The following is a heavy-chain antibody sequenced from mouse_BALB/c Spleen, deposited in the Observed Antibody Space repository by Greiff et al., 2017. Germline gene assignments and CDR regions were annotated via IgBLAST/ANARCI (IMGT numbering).Heavy chain of an antibody. J-gene: IGHJ2*01. CDR3: ARESPTTVVASDY. CDR1: GYTFTSYT. Sequence: VQLQQSGAELARPGASVKMSCKASGYTFTSYTMHWVKQRPGQGLEWIGYINPSSGYTNYNQKFKDKATLTADKSSSTAYMQLSSLTSEDSAVYYCARESPTTVVASDYWGQGTTLTVSS. CDR2: INPSSGYT. V-gene: IGHV1-4*01. D-gene: IGHD1-1*01.